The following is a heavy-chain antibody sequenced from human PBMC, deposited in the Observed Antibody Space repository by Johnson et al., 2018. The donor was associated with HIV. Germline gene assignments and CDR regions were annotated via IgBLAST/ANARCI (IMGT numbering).Heavy chain of an antibody. CDR3: SRTVVGSSYDAFDI. V-gene: IGHV3-66*02. D-gene: IGHD4-23*01. CDR1: GFTVSSNY. CDR2: VYSGGNT. J-gene: IGHJ3*02. Sequence: VQLVESGGGLVQPGGSLRLSCAASGFTVSSNYMSWVRQAPGMGLVWVSIVYSGGNTYYADSVRGRFSISRDHAKNTLFLQMDSLRPEDTARSYCSRTVVGSSYDAFDIWGQGTLVTVSS.